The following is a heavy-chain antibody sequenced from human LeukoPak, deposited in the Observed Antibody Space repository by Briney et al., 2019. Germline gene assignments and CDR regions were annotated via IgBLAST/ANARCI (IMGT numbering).Heavy chain of an antibody. CDR1: GFTFSSYE. CDR3: ARSVVIRGSDY. CDR2: ISGSGSTI. J-gene: IGHJ4*02. Sequence: GGSLRLSCAASGFTFSSYEMNWVRQAPGKGLEWVSYISGSGSTIYYADSVKGRFTISRDNAKNSLYLQMNSLRAEDTAVYYCARSVVIRGSDYWGQGTLVTVSS. D-gene: IGHD3-22*01. V-gene: IGHV3-48*03.